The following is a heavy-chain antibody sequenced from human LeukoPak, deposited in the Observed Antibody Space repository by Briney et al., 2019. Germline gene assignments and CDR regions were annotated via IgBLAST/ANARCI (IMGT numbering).Heavy chain of an antibody. CDR3: ATYGSGSGTFFDS. J-gene: IGHJ4*01. V-gene: IGHV3-11*04. Sequence: GGSLRLSCVASGYMFNTYYMTWIRQSPEKGLEWLSYIGHSGSTIYYADSVKGRFTISRDNAKNSLYLQMDSLRAEDTALYYCATYGSGSGTFFDSWGQGTLVTVSS. CDR1: GYMFNTYY. CDR2: IGHSGSTI. D-gene: IGHD3-10*01.